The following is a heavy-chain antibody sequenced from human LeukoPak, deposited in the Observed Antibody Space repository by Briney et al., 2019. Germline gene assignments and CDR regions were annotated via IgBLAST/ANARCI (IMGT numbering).Heavy chain of an antibody. CDR2: ISNDGSRK. Sequence: PGGSLRLSCAPSGFTFSRHGMHWVRQAPGKGLEWVAIISNDGSRKYYAHSVKGRFTISRDNSKNTLYLQMNSLRVEDTAVYYCAKDRDILTGYYIGGYFDYWGQGTLVTVSS. CDR3: AKDRDILTGYYIGGYFDY. CDR1: GFTFSRHG. V-gene: IGHV3-30*18. D-gene: IGHD3-9*01. J-gene: IGHJ4*02.